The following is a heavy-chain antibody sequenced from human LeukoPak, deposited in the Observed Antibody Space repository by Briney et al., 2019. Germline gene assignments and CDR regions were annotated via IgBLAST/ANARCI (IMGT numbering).Heavy chain of an antibody. CDR2: ISSSGSTI. J-gene: IGHJ3*02. D-gene: IGHD4-17*01. CDR3: ARESGFYGDYGAFDI. V-gene: IGHV3-48*04. Sequence: GGSLRLSCEASGFIFSSYSMNWVRQAPGKGLEWVSYISSSGSTIYYADSVKGRFTISRDNAKNTLYLQMNSLRAEDTAIYYCARESGFYGDYGAFDIWGQGTTVTVSS. CDR1: GFIFSSYS.